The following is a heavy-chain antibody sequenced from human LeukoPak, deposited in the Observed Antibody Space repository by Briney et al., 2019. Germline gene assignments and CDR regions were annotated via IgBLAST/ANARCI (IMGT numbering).Heavy chain of an antibody. CDR1: GYTFTGYF. D-gene: IGHD6-19*01. Sequence: ASVKVSCKASGYTFTGYFMHWVRQAPGQGLEWMGWINPNSGGTNYAQKFQGRVTMTRDMSSTTAYMELSRLRSDDTAVYYCAREAKAYSSGTGEFDSWGQGTLVTVSS. J-gene: IGHJ4*02. CDR3: AREAKAYSSGTGEFDS. CDR2: INPNSGGT. V-gene: IGHV1-2*02.